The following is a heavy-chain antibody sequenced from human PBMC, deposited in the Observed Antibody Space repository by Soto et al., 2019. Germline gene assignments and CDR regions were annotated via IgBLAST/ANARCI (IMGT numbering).Heavy chain of an antibody. V-gene: IGHV4-59*01. D-gene: IGHD1-26*01. Sequence: SETLSLTCTVSGGSISSYYWSWIRQPPGKGLEWIGYIYYSGSTNYNPSLKSRVTISVDTSKNQFSLKLSSVTAADTAVYYCARTSRYSGSYYASRLMDVWGQGTTVTVSS. CDR3: ARTSRYSGSYYASRLMDV. CDR2: IYYSGST. CDR1: GGSISSYY. J-gene: IGHJ6*02.